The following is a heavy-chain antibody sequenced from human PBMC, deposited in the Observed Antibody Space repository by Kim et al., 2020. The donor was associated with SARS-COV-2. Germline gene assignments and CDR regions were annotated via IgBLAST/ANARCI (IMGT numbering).Heavy chain of an antibody. D-gene: IGHD2-2*01. V-gene: IGHV1-2*06. CDR3: ARRRYQLPPGFDP. J-gene: IGHJ5*02. CDR2: INPNSGGT. CDR1: GYTFTGYY. Sequence: ASVKVSCKASGYTFTGYYMHWVRQAPGQGLEWMGRINPNSGGTNYAQKFQGRVTMTRDTSISTAYMELSRLRSDDTAVYYCARRRYQLPPGFDPWGQGTLVTVSS.